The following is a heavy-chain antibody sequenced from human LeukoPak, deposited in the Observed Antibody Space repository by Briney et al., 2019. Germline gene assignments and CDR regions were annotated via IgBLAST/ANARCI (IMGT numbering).Heavy chain of an antibody. D-gene: IGHD2-2*01. V-gene: IGHV3-21*01. Sequence: GVSLRLSCAASGFIFSNYSMIWLRQAPGKGLVGVSSISSSTSYMYYADSVKGRFTISRDNAKNLLYLQVNSLKADDTAVYYCASSTSRAGGPGGHSFDYWGQGTLVTVSS. CDR2: ISSSTSYM. CDR1: GFIFSNYS. J-gene: IGHJ4*02. CDR3: ASSTSRAGGPGGHSFDY.